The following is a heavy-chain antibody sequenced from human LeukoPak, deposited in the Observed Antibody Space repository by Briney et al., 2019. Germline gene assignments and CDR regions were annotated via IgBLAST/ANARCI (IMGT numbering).Heavy chain of an antibody. CDR1: GFTFSSYW. CDR3: AKVWSYGPNPYFDY. Sequence: GGSLRLSCAASGFTFSSYWMSWVRQAPGKGLEWVANIKQDGSEKYYVDSVKGRFTISRDNAKNTLYLQMNSLGAEDTAVYYCAKVWSYGPNPYFDYWGQGTLVTVSS. V-gene: IGHV3-7*01. D-gene: IGHD4-17*01. CDR2: IKQDGSEK. J-gene: IGHJ4*02.